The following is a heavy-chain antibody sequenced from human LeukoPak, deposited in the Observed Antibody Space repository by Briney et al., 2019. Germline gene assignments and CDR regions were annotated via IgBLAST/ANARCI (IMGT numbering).Heavy chain of an antibody. CDR3: ARDSSGYSLFDY. CDR1: GGSISSGGYY. V-gene: IGHV4-31*03. D-gene: IGHD3-22*01. CDR2: IYYSGST. J-gene: IGHJ4*02. Sequence: PSQTLSLTCTVSGGSISSGGYYWTWIRQLPGQGLEWIGYIYYSGSTYYNPSLRSRVTISVDTSKDQFSLMLSSVTAADTAVYYCARDSSGYSLFDYWGRGTLDTVSS.